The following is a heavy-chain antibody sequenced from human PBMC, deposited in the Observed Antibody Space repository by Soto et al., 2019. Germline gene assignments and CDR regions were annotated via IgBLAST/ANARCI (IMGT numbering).Heavy chain of an antibody. J-gene: IGHJ4*02. CDR2: VNPILSMS. D-gene: IGHD3-10*01. CDR3: ATSYGSGYRAVDY. Sequence: QVQLVQSGAELKKPGSSVKVSCKASGDTFSFYTINWVRQAPGLGLEWMGRVNPILSMSNYAQKFQGRVTMTADKSTSTAYMEMRRRRSEDTAFYYCATSYGSGYRAVDYWGQGALVTVSS. V-gene: IGHV1-69*02. CDR1: GDTFSFYT.